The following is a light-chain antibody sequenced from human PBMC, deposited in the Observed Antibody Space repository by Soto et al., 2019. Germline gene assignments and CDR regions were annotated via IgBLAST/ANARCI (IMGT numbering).Light chain of an antibody. CDR3: AAWDNSLSGVV. Sequence: QSVLTQPPSASGIPGQRVTISWSGSSSNIGSKTVNWYQQLPGTAPKVLIYTNDQRPSGVPDRFSGSKSGTSASLAISGLQSEDEADYYCAAWDNSLSGVVFGGGTKVTVL. V-gene: IGLV1-44*01. CDR1: SSNIGSKT. CDR2: TND. J-gene: IGLJ2*01.